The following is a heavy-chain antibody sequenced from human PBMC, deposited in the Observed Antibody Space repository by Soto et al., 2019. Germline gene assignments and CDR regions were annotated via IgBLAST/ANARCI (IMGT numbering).Heavy chain of an antibody. Sequence: GGSLRLSCAASGVTFSHYAMHWVRQAPGKGLEWVALMSYDGSNEYYADSVKGRFTISRDNSKNTLYLQMNSLRAEDTAVYYCAKDGYDILTGYYKNLVDYWCQGTLVTLST. J-gene: IGHJ4*02. CDR2: MSYDGSNE. D-gene: IGHD3-9*01. CDR1: GVTFSHYA. V-gene: IGHV3-30*18. CDR3: AKDGYDILTGYYKNLVDY.